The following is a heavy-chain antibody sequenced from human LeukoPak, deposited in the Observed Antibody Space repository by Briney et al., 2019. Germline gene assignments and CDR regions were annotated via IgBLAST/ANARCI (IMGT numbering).Heavy chain of an antibody. J-gene: IGHJ6*02. CDR1: GGTFSSYA. Sequence: ASMKVSCKASGGTFSSYAISWVRQAPGQGLEWMGGVIPIFGTANYAQKFQGRVTITADESTSTAYMELSSLRSEDTAVYYCARDNNTAAAHPLSYYYGMDVWGQGTTVTVSS. CDR3: ARDNNTAAAHPLSYYYGMDV. V-gene: IGHV1-69*13. D-gene: IGHD6-6*01. CDR2: VIPIFGTA.